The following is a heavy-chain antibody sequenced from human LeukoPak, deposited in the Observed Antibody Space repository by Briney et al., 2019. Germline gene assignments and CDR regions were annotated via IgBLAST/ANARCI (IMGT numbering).Heavy chain of an antibody. CDR1: GFTFSSYA. CDR2: ISSSGSTI. J-gene: IGHJ5*02. CDR3: ARFYGSGSYYEGKRFDP. V-gene: IGHV3-48*01. D-gene: IGHD3-10*01. Sequence: GGSLRLSCAASGFTFSSYAMSWVRQAPGKGLEWVSYISSSGSTIYYADSVKGRFTISRDNAKNSLYLQMNSLRAEDTAVYYCARFYGSGSYYEGKRFDPWGQGTLVTVSS.